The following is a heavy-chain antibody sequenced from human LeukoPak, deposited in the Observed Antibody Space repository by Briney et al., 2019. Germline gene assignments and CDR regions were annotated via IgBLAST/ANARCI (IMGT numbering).Heavy chain of an antibody. V-gene: IGHV1-69*13. Sequence: SVKVSCKASGGTFSSYAISWVRQAPGQGLEWMGGIIPIFGTANYAQKFQGRVTITADESTSTAYMELSSLRSEDTAVYYYASSMITFGGVIAPAIDYWGQGTLVTVSS. CDR1: GGTFSSYA. D-gene: IGHD3-16*02. CDR3: ASSMITFGGVIAPAIDY. CDR2: IIPIFGTA. J-gene: IGHJ4*02.